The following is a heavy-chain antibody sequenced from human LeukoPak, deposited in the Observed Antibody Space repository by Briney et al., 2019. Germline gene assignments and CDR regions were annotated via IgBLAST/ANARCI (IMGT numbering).Heavy chain of an antibody. Sequence: SETLSLTCAVYGGSFSGYCWSWIRQPPGKGMEWIGEINHGGSTNYNPSLKSRVTISVDTSKNQFSLKLSSVTAADTAVYYCAIAGIAASGMFSPFDYWGQGTLVTVSS. CDR1: GGSFSGYC. CDR2: INHGGST. D-gene: IGHD6-13*01. V-gene: IGHV4-34*01. CDR3: AIAGIAASGMFSPFDY. J-gene: IGHJ4*02.